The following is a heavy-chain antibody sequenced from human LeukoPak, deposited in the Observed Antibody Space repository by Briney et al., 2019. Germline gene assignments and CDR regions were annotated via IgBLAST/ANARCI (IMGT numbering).Heavy chain of an antibody. Sequence: SETLSLTCTVSGYSISSGYYWGWIRQAPGKGLEWIGYVFYSGNTYYNPSLRGRVTISIDTSKSQFSLNLSSVTAADTAVYFCAKGTRFDPWGQGTLVTVSS. CDR1: GYSISSGYY. J-gene: IGHJ5*02. V-gene: IGHV4-38-2*02. D-gene: IGHD1-7*01. CDR3: AKGTRFDP. CDR2: VFYSGNT.